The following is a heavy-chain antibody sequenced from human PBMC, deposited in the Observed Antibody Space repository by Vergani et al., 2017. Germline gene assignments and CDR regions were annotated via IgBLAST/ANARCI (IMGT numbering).Heavy chain of an antibody. CDR1: GFTFSSYA. V-gene: IGHV3-23*01. Sequence: EVQLLESGGGLVQPGGSLRLSCAASGFTFSSYAMSWVRQVPGKGLEWVSGISGSGGNTYYANCVKGRFTISRDNSKNTLYLQMNSLRADDTAVYYCAKGVYCSSTSCYEGRGYYYGMSVWGQGTTVTFSS. CDR3: AKGVYCSSTSCYEGRGYYYGMSV. D-gene: IGHD2-2*01. J-gene: IGHJ6*02. CDR2: ISGSGGNT.